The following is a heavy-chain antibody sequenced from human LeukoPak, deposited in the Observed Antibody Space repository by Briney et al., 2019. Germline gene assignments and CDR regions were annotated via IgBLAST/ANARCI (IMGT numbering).Heavy chain of an antibody. J-gene: IGHJ4*02. CDR2: IYHSGST. CDR3: AREQHLAT. V-gene: IGHV4-38-2*02. CDR1: GYSISSGYY. Sequence: SETLSLTCAVSGYSISSGYYWGWIRQPPGKGLEWTGSIYHSGSTFYNPSLKSRITISVDTSKNQFSLKLTSVTAADTAVYYCAREQHLATWGQGTLVTVSS. D-gene: IGHD6-13*01.